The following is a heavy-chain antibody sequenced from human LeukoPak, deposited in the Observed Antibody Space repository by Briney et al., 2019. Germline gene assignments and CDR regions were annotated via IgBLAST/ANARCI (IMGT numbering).Heavy chain of an antibody. D-gene: IGHD6-13*01. CDR2: INHSGST. CDR1: GGSFSGYY. Sequence: SETVSLTSSVYGGSFSGYYWSWFRQPPGKRLELIGEINHSGSTNYNPSLESLVPISVHPSKNQFSIKLNSMTAADTAVYYCARVGPASSSWYGSRFDYWGQGTLVTVSS. CDR3: ARVGPASSSWYGSRFDY. J-gene: IGHJ4*02. V-gene: IGHV4-34*01.